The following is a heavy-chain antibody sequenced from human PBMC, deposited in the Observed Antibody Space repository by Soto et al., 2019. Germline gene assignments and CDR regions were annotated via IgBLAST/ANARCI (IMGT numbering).Heavy chain of an antibody. D-gene: IGHD3-16*02. J-gene: IGHJ4*02. CDR1: GGSISDYQ. CDR3: ARMRGLGEISPYFDS. Sequence: QVQLQESGPGLVKPSETLSLTCSVSGGSISDYQWNWIRQPPGKGLEWIGYIYYSGRTNYNPSLKSRVTISLDTSTKQFSLRLRSVTAADTAVYYWARMRGLGEISPYFDSGAREPWSPSP. CDR2: IYYSGRT. V-gene: IGHV4-59*01.